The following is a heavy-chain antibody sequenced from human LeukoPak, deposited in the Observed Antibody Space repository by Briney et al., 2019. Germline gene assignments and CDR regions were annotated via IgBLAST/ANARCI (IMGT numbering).Heavy chain of an antibody. V-gene: IGHV3-30-3*01. D-gene: IGHD3-9*01. Sequence: GGSLRLSCAASGFTFSSYAMHWVRQAPGKGLEWVAVISYDGSNKYYADSVKGRFTISRDNSKNTLYLQMNSLRAEDTAVYYCAREGGTYDILTGFDYWGQGTLVTVSS. CDR3: AREGGTYDILTGFDY. CDR2: ISYDGSNK. J-gene: IGHJ4*02. CDR1: GFTFSSYA.